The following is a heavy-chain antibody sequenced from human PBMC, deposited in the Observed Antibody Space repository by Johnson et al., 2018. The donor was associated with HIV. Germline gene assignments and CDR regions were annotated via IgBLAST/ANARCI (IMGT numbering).Heavy chain of an antibody. J-gene: IGHJ3*02. Sequence: QVQLVESGGGVVQPGGSLRLSCPASGFTFSSYGMHWVRQAPGKGLEWVAFIWYDGSEEYYVDSVEGRFTISRDNAKNSLYLQIDSLRAEDTAVYYCAKVSQQQLGAFDIWGQGTMVTVSS. V-gene: IGHV3-30*02. CDR1: GFTFSSYG. CDR3: AKVSQQQLGAFDI. D-gene: IGHD6-6*01. CDR2: IWYDGSEE.